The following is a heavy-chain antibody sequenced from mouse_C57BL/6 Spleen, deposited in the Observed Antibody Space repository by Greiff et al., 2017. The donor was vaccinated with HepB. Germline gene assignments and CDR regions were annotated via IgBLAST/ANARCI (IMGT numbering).Heavy chain of an antibody. J-gene: IGHJ3*01. Sequence: QVQLQQSGAELVRPGASVKLSCKASGYTFTDYYINWVKQRPGQGLEWIARIYPGSGNTYYNEKFKGKATLTAEKSSSTAYMQLSSLTSADSAVYFCAKSGGTEFAYWGQGTLVTVSA. CDR3: AKSGGTEFAY. V-gene: IGHV1-76*01. CDR1: GYTFTDYY. CDR2: IYPGSGNT. D-gene: IGHD3-3*01.